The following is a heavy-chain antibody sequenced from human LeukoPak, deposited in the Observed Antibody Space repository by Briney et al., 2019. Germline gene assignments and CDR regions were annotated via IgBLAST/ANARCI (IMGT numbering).Heavy chain of an antibody. CDR1: GYTFTNCA. CDR3: ARTGPISGSGSYSSAHFDY. D-gene: IGHD3-10*01. J-gene: IGHJ4*02. V-gene: IGHV1-3*01. CDR2: INADNGNT. Sequence: GASVKVSCKASGYTFTNCAIHWVRQAPGQRLEWMGWINADNGNTKYSQKFQGRVTITRDTSASTAYMELSSLRSEDTAVYYCARTGPISGSGSYSSAHFDYWGQGTLVPVSS.